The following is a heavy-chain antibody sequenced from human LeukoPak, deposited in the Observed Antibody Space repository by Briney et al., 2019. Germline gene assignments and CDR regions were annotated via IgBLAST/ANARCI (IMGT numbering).Heavy chain of an antibody. CDR3: ARGSNTDDAFDI. CDR2: MNPNSGNT. D-gene: IGHD2/OR15-2a*01. CDR1: GYTFTSYD. J-gene: IGHJ3*02. V-gene: IGHV1-8*01. Sequence: ASVKVSCKASGYTFTSYDINWVRQATGQGLEWMGWMNPNSGNTGYAQKFRGRVTMTRNTSISTAYMELSSLRSEDTAVYYCARGSNTDDAFDIWGQGTMVTVSS.